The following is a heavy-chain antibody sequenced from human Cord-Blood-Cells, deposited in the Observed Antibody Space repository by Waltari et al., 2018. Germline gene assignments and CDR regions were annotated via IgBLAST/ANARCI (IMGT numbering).Heavy chain of an antibody. CDR3: ARDLRWEQSGVFNY. CDR1: GFTFSSYW. CDR2: IKQEGSEK. Sequence: EVQLVESGGGLVQPGGSLRLSCAASGFTFSSYWMSWVRQAPGKGLEWVANIKQEGSEKYYVDSVKGRFTISRDNAKNSLYLQMNSLRAEDTAVYYCARDLRWEQSGVFNYWGQGTLVTVSS. D-gene: IGHD1-26*01. V-gene: IGHV3-7*01. J-gene: IGHJ4*02.